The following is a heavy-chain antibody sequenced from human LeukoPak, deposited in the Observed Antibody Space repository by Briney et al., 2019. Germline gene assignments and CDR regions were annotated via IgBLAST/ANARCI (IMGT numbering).Heavy chain of an antibody. D-gene: IGHD2-2*01. CDR2: INHSGST. CDR3: ARGLGCSSTSCYRTPSSYNWFDS. CDR1: GGSFSGYY. J-gene: IGHJ5*01. V-gene: IGHV4-34*01. Sequence: PSETLSLTCAVYGGSFSGYYWSWIRQPPGKGLEWIGEINHSGSTNYNPSLKSRVTISVDTSKNQFSLKLSSVTAADTAVYYCARGLGCSSTSCYRTPSSYNWFDSWGQGTLVTVSS.